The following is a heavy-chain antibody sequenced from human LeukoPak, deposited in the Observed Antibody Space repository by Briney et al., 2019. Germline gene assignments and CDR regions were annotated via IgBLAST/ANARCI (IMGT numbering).Heavy chain of an antibody. CDR2: INTNTGYP. Sequence: ASVKVSCKASGYTLTGYYIHWVRQAPGQGLEWMGWINTNTGYPTYAQDFTGRFVFSLDTSVSTAYLQISNLKAEDSAVYYCAREQGAPYAFDAWGQGTMVTVSS. D-gene: IGHD1-26*01. J-gene: IGHJ3*01. V-gene: IGHV7-4-1*02. CDR3: AREQGAPYAFDA. CDR1: GYTLTGYY.